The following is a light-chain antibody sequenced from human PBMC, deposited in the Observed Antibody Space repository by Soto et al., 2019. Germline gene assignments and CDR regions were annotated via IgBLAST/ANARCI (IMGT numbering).Light chain of an antibody. V-gene: IGKV1-9*01. J-gene: IGKJ5*01. CDR1: QGIGTY. Sequence: IPLTQSPSSLSASVGDRVTVTCRASQGIGTYLVWYQQKSGKAPTVLIYASSTLQSGVPSRFSGSGSGTDFTLTISSLQPEDFATYYCQQLNSYSCTFGQGTRLEIK. CDR3: QQLNSYSCT. CDR2: ASS.